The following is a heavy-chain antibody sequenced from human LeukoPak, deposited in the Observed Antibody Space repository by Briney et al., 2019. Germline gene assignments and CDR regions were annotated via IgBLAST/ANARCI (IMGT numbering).Heavy chain of an antibody. CDR1: GFTFSSYS. J-gene: IGHJ5*02. CDR2: ISSSSSYI. CDR3: ARDPRIAAAGRFDP. V-gene: IGHV3-21*01. Sequence: KPGGSLRLSCAASGFTFSSYSMNWVRQAPGKGLEWVSSISSSSSYIYYADSVKGRFTIPRDNAKNSLYLQMNSLRAEDTAVYYCARDPRIAAAGRFDPWGQGTLVTVSS. D-gene: IGHD6-13*01.